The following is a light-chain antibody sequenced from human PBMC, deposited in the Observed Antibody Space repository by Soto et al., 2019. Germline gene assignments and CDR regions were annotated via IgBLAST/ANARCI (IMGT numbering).Light chain of an antibody. V-gene: IGKV1-39*01. J-gene: IGKJ3*01. CDR2: AAS. CDR1: QNISKY. Sequence: DIQMTQSPSSLSASVGDRVTITCRASQNISKYLNWYQRKPGKAPKLLIYAASTLQSGVPSRFSGSESGTEFTLTISSLQPEDFGDYICQQSYKTSITFGPGTKVDSK. CDR3: QQSYKTSIT.